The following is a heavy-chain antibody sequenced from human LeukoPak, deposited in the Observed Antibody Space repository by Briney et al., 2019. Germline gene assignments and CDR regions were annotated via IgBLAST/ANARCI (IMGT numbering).Heavy chain of an antibody. D-gene: IGHD3-10*01. Sequence: SVKVSCKASGYTFTGYYMLWVRQAPGQGLEWMGGIIPTFGTAHYAQKFQDRVAITADGSRNTAYMELSSLRSDDTAVYCCGTGGFQVARGQYYSYFYMDVWGKGTTVTVSS. CDR3: GTGGFQVARGQYYSYFYMDV. V-gene: IGHV1-69*13. CDR1: GYTFTGYY. CDR2: IIPTFGTA. J-gene: IGHJ6*03.